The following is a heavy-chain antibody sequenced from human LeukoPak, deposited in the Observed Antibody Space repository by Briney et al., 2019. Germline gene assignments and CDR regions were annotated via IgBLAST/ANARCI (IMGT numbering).Heavy chain of an antibody. CDR2: MSRDGSKT. CDR3: AKDGEILSLLWFGEFYGMDV. J-gene: IGHJ6*02. D-gene: IGHD3-10*01. V-gene: IGHV3-30*04. Sequence: GGSLRLSCAASEFAFRRNSIHWVRQAPGKGLEWLGVMSRDGSKTYYADSVKGRFTISRDNSKNTLYLQMNSLRAEDTAVYYCAKDGEILSLLWFGEFYGMDVWGQGTTVTVSS. CDR1: EFAFRRNS.